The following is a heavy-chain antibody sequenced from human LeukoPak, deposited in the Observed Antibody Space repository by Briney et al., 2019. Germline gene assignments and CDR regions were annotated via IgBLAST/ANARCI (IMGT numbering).Heavy chain of an antibody. CDR1: GGSFSGYY. J-gene: IGHJ6*02. D-gene: IGHD6-13*01. CDR3: ARVSYSSSWFRVGPYYYYGMDV. V-gene: IGHV4-34*01. CDR2: INHSGST. Sequence: SETLSHTCAVYGGSFSGYYWSWIRQPPGKGLEWIGEINHSGSTNYNPSLKSRVTISVDTSKNQFSLKLSSVTAADTAVYYCARVSYSSSWFRVGPYYYYGMDVWGQGTTVTVSS.